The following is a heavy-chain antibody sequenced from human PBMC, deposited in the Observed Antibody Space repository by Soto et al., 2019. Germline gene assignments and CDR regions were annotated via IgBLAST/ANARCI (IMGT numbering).Heavy chain of an antibody. J-gene: IGHJ6*02. Sequence: GGSLRLSCSASGFTFSNYGMHWVRQAPGKGLEWVAVISYHESNTYYADSVKGRFTISRDNSKNTLDLQMDSLRAEDTAVYYCAKDDRLYDGSGRQGMDVWGQGTTVTVSS. CDR3: AKDDRLYDGSGRQGMDV. CDR1: GFTFSNYG. D-gene: IGHD3-22*01. CDR2: ISYHESNT. V-gene: IGHV3-30*18.